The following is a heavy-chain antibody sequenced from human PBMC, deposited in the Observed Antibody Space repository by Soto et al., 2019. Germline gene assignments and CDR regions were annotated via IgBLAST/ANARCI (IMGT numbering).Heavy chain of an antibody. CDR1: GGTFSSYA. J-gene: IGHJ6*02. CDR3: ARGRCSSTSCYYYYYYGMDV. V-gene: IGHV1-69*13. D-gene: IGHD2-2*01. CDR2: IIPVFGTA. Sequence: SVKVSCKASGGTFSSYAISWVRQAPGQGLEWMGGIIPVFGTANYAQKFQGRVTITADESTSTAYMELSSLRSEDTAVYYCARGRCSSTSCYYYYYYGMDVWGQGTTVTVSS.